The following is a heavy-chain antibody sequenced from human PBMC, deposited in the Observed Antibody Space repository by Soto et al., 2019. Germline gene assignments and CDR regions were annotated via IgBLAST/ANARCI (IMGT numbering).Heavy chain of an antibody. CDR3: ARAYYDIMTGMYYFDH. V-gene: IGHV2-70*11. D-gene: IGHD3-9*01. CDR1: GFSLSTSGVS. J-gene: IGHJ4*02. Sequence: SGPTLVNPTETLTLTCSFSGFSLSTSGVSVSWIRQPPGKALEWLARIDWDDDKYYNTSLTTRLTISKDTSKREVVLTVTNTDPVDTATYYCARAYYDIMTGMYYFDHWGQGTLVTVSS. CDR2: IDWDDDK.